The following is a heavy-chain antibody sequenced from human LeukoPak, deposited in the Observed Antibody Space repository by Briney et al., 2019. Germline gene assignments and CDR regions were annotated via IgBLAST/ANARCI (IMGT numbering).Heavy chain of an antibody. CDR1: GFTFSSYA. D-gene: IGHD2-15*01. V-gene: IGHV3-21*01. J-gene: IGHJ4*02. CDR2: ISSGSNYI. CDR3: ARGCCGGGTCYEGY. Sequence: GGSLRLSCAASGFTFSSYAMSWVRQAPGKGLEWVSSISSGSNYIYYADSVKGRFTISRDNAKNSLYLQMSSLRAEDTAVYYCARGCCGGGTCYEGYWGQGTLVTVSS.